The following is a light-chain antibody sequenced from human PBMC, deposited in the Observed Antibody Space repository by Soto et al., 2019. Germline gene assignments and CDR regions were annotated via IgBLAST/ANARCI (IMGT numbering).Light chain of an antibody. CDR2: GAS. V-gene: IGKV3D-15*01. CDR1: QSVSSN. CDR3: QQYNNWPRT. J-gene: IGKJ1*01. Sequence: EVVMTQSPATLSVSPGERATLCCRASQSVSSNLAWYQQKPGQAPRLLIYGASTRATGIPARFSGSGSATEFTLTISSLQSEDFAVYYCQQYNNWPRTFGQGTKVDIK.